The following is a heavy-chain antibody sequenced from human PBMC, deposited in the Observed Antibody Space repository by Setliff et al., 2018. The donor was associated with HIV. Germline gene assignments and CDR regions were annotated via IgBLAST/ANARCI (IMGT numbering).Heavy chain of an antibody. CDR2: ISTSGSA. Sequence: SETLSLTCTVSADSTSSGFYNWTWIRQPAGKRLEWIGHISTSGSASYNPSLESRTTIAMDTSKNYFSLKLTSVTAADTAVYFCATSSSSLHNWFDSWGRGTPVTVSS. V-gene: IGHV4-61*09. D-gene: IGHD3-22*01. J-gene: IGHJ5*01. CDR1: ADSTSSGFYN. CDR3: ATSSSSLHNWFDS.